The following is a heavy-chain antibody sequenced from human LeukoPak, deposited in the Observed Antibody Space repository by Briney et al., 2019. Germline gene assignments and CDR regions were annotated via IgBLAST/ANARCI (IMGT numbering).Heavy chain of an antibody. Sequence: GGSLRLSCAASGFTFSNYGVSWVRQAPGKGLEWVSGIRSAVDTTHYADSVKGRFIISRDNSKNTLSLQLNSLRPEDTALYYCANPFCTALDCSLFHSCGQATLVLVSS. CDR1: GFTFSNYG. V-gene: IGHV3-23*01. CDR3: ANPFCTALDCSLFHS. CDR2: IRSAVDTT. J-gene: IGHJ1*01. D-gene: IGHD3/OR15-3a*01.